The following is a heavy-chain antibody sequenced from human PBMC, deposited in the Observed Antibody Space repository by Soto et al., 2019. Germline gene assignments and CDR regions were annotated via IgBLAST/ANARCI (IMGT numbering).Heavy chain of an antibody. CDR3: ARGFALGTNFDY. CDR2: IYYSGST. V-gene: IGHV4-31*03. CDR1: GGFISSGGYY. J-gene: IGHJ4*02. Sequence: TLSLTCTVSGGFISSGGYYWSWIRQHPGKGLEWIGYIYYSGSTYYNPSLKSRVTISVDTSKNQFSLKLSSVTAADTAVYYCARGFALGTNFDYWGQGTLVTVSS. D-gene: IGHD3-16*01.